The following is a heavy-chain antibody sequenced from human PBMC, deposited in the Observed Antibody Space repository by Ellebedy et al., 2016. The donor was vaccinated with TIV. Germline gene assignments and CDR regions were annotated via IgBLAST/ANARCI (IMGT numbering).Heavy chain of an antibody. CDR3: ARESTRDILTGIDY. Sequence: GESLKISXAASGFTFSSYGMHWVRQAPGKGLEWVAVISYDGSNKYYADSVKGRFTISRDNSKNTLYLQMNSLRAEDTAVYYCARESTRDILTGIDYWGQGTLVTVSS. V-gene: IGHV3-30*03. CDR2: ISYDGSNK. CDR1: GFTFSSYG. J-gene: IGHJ4*02. D-gene: IGHD3-9*01.